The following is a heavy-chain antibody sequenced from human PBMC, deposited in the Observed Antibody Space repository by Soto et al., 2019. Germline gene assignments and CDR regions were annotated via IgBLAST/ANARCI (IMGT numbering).Heavy chain of an antibody. CDR2: IDTDGSRK. Sequence: VSLRLSCAASGFNFNTYWMYWVRQAPGKGLEWVANIDTDGSRKNYVDSVKGRFIISRDNAKNSLLLQMNSLRADDTAVYYCGRVPLDGNYANGVDVWGQGTTVTVSS. D-gene: IGHD4-17*01. V-gene: IGHV3-7*03. J-gene: IGHJ6*02. CDR1: GFNFNTYW. CDR3: GRVPLDGNYANGVDV.